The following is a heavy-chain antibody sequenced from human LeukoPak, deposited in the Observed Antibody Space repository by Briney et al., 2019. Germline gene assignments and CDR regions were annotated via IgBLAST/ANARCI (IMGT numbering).Heavy chain of an antibody. CDR3: ARESPMFNSGSYSKSLGY. CDR2: TYHRGNT. J-gene: IGHJ4*02. Sequence: SDTLSLTCTVSGYSLRSGYYWGWTRQPPGEGLEGIGSTYHRGNTHYNPPLRSRLTISVDTSKTQFSLKLPSVTAADTAVYYCARESPMFNSGSYSKSLGYWGQGILVTVSS. V-gene: IGHV4-38-2*02. D-gene: IGHD3-10*01. CDR1: GYSLRSGYY.